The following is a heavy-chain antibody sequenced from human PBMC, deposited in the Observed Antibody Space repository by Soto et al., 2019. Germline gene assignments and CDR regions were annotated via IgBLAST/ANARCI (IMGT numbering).Heavy chain of an antibody. D-gene: IGHD3-10*01. CDR1: GGSISSSSYY. CDR3: ARQEMEYYGSGSYLQWFDP. Sequence: SETLSLTCTVSGGSISSSSYYWGWLRQRQGKGLEWIGSIYYSGSTYYNPSLKSRVTISVDTSKNQFSLKLSSVTAAHPAVYYCARQEMEYYGSGSYLQWFDPWGQGTLVTVFS. J-gene: IGHJ5*02. V-gene: IGHV4-39*01. CDR2: IYYSGST.